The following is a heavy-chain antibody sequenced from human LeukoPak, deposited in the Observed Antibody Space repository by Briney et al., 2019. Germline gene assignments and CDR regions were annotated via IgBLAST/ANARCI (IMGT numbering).Heavy chain of an antibody. J-gene: IGHJ4*02. Sequence: SETLSLTCTVSSGSISRSSYSWGWIRQPPGKGLEWMGSIYYAGNTYYNPSLKSRVTISVDTSKNQFSLKLSSVTAADTAVYYCARGRTRQSFDYWGQGTLVTVSS. CDR1: SGSISRSSYS. D-gene: IGHD1-1*01. V-gene: IGHV4-39*07. CDR2: IYYAGNT. CDR3: ARGRTRQSFDY.